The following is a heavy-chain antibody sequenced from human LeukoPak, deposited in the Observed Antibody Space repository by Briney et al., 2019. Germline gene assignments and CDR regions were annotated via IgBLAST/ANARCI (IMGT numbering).Heavy chain of an antibody. Sequence: PGGSLRLSCAASGFTFSSYGMHWVRQAPGKGLEWLSYINIGGTNTHYADSVKGRFTIPRDNAKKSLYLEMNNLRAEDTAVYYCATDGAGFDTWGQGVLVTVSS. CDR2: INIGGTNT. CDR1: GFTFSSYG. CDR3: ATDGAGFDT. J-gene: IGHJ5*02. V-gene: IGHV3-48*04.